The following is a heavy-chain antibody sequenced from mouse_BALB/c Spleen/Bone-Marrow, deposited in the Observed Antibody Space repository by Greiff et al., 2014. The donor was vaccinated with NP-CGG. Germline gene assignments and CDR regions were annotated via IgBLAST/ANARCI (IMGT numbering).Heavy chain of an antibody. CDR2: ISPSSDYT. J-gene: IGHJ4*01. CDR1: GYTLTSYT. V-gene: IGHV1-4*01. CDR3: ARRGRNAMDY. Sequence: QVQLQQSGAELARPGASVKMSCKASGYTLTSYTKHWVKQRPGQGLEWIGYISPSSDYTNYNQKFKDKATLTADKSSSTAYMQLSSLTSEDSAVYFCARRGRNAMDYWGQGTSVTVSS.